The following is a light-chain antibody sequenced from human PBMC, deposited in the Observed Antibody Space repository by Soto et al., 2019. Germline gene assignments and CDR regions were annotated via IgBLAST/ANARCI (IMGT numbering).Light chain of an antibody. CDR3: QQRSNWLT. V-gene: IGKV3-11*01. J-gene: IGKJ4*01. CDR1: QSVSSY. Sequence: EIVLTQSPATLSLSPGERATLSCRASQSVSSYLAWYQQKPGQAPRLLIYDASSRATGIPARFSGSGSGTDFTLTISSLEPEDFAVYYCQQRSNWLTFGGGTKVAIK. CDR2: DAS.